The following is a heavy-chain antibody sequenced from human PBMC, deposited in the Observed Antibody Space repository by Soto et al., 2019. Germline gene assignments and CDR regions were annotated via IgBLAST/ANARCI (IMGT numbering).Heavy chain of an antibody. D-gene: IGHD6-13*01. CDR1: GFTFSNYG. Sequence: GGSLRLSCAASGFTFSNYGMSWVRQAPGKGLEWVSAISGGGDITYYIGSVKGRFTISKDNANNSVYLEMRSLRVEDTAVYYCARERQLVQDWFDPWGQGTQVTVSS. CDR3: ARERQLVQDWFDP. J-gene: IGHJ5*02. CDR2: ISGGGDIT. V-gene: IGHV3-23*01.